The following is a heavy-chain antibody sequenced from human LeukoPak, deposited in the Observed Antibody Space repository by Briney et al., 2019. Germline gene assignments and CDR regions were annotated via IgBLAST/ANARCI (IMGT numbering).Heavy chain of an antibody. CDR1: GGSVTSGNYY. Sequence: SQTLSLTCTVSGGSVTSGNYYWNWIRQPAGKGLEWIGRIYTNGGASYNPSLKSRVTISIDASKNQFSLKLGSVTAADTAVYYCAREPPGYWGQGILVTVSS. J-gene: IGHJ4*02. CDR2: IYTNGGA. CDR3: AREPPGY. V-gene: IGHV4-61*02.